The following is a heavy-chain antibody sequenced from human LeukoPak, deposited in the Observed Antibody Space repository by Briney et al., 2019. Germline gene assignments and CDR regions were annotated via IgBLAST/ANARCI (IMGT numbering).Heavy chain of an antibody. CDR1: GGSVSSSSYY. CDR2: IYYSGST. V-gene: IGHV4-61*01. Sequence: PSETLSLTCTVSGGSVSSSSYYWSWIRQPPRKGLEWIGYIYYSGSTNYNPSLKSRVTISVDTSKNQFSLKLSSVTAADTARYYCARSGYYDSSGYYYYFDYWGQGALVTVSS. CDR3: ARSGYYDSSGYYYYFDY. D-gene: IGHD3-22*01. J-gene: IGHJ4*02.